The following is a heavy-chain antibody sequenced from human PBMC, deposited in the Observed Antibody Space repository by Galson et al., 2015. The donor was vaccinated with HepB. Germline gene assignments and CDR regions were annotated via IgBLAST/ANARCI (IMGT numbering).Heavy chain of an antibody. CDR2: INPSADRT. D-gene: IGHD3-10*01. Sequence: SVKVSCKASGYTFTNNYMHWVRQAPGQGLEWLGIINPSADRTTYAQKFYDRVTMTWDTSTSTVYMDLSSLVSDDTAVYYCARGPDVFSTRGFRAYYFDHWGQGTLVTVSS. CDR1: GYTFTNNY. CDR3: ARGPDVFSTRGFRAYYFDH. V-gene: IGHV1-46*03. J-gene: IGHJ4*02.